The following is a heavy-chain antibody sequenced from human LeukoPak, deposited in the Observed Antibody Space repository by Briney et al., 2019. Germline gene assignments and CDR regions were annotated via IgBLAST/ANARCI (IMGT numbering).Heavy chain of an antibody. CDR3: TGRYSGSGNWDY. D-gene: IGHD3-10*01. Sequence: SDTLTLTCIVSGHCISRITYSWGWIPQPPGKGLEGVGSIYYSRVAYYNPSLNGRATISVDTHKNHSALNLAAVTASDTAVYFCTGRYSGSGNWDYWGKGNLVSVSS. CDR2: IYYSRVA. CDR1: GHCISRITYS. J-gene: IGHJ4*02. V-gene: IGHV4-39*02.